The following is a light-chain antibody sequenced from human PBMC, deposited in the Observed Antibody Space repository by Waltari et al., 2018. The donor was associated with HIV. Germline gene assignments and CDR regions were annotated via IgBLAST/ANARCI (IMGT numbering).Light chain of an antibody. CDR1: QSVSSSY. V-gene: IGKV3-15*01. Sequence: EIVLTQSPGTLSLSPGERATLSCRASQSVSSSYLAWYQLKPGQAPRLLISGASTRATGIPARFSGSGSGTDFTLNIGTLQSEDFAVYYCQQYNKWPRTFGRGTKVEIK. CDR2: GAS. J-gene: IGKJ4*01. CDR3: QQYNKWPRT.